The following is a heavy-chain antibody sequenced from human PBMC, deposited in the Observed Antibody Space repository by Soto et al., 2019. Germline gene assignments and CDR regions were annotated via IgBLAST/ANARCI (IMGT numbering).Heavy chain of an antibody. Sequence: ASVKVSCKASGYTFTTYYMHWVRQAPGQGLEWMGIIDPSGGSTTYAQKFQGRVTMTRDTSTSTVYMELTSVTAADTAVYYCARKTGYEVFDFWGQGTLVTVSS. J-gene: IGHJ4*02. V-gene: IGHV1-46*01. CDR1: GYTFTTYY. CDR3: ARKTGYEVFDF. CDR2: IDPSGGST. D-gene: IGHD5-12*01.